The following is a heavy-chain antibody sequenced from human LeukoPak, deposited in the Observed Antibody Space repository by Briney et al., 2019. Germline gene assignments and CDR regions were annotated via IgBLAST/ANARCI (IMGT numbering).Heavy chain of an antibody. J-gene: IGHJ6*02. V-gene: IGHV1-2*02. CDR3: ARVDDILTGYYKGAYYYYGMDV. Sequence: GASVKVSCTSSGYTFTGYYMHWVRPAPGQGLEWMGWINPNSGGTNYAQKFQGRVTMTRDTSISTAYMELSRLRSDDTAVYYCARVDDILTGYYKGAYYYYGMDVWGQGTTVTVSS. CDR2: INPNSGGT. D-gene: IGHD3-9*01. CDR1: GYTFTGYY.